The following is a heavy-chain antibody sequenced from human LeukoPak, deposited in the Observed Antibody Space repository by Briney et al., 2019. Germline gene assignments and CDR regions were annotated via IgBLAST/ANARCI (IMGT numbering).Heavy chain of an antibody. CDR1: GGTFSSYA. J-gene: IGHJ5*02. D-gene: IGHD6-19*01. V-gene: IGHV1-69*05. Sequence: ASVKVPCKASGGTFSSYAISWVRQAPGQGLEWMGGIIPIFGTANYAQKFQGRVTITTDESTSTAYMELSSLRFEDTAVYYCARGASAVAGTGFNWFDPWGQGTLVTVSS. CDR3: ARGASAVAGTGFNWFDP. CDR2: IIPIFGTA.